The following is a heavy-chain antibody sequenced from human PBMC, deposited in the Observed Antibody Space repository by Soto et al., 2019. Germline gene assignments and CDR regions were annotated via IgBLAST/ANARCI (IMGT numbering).Heavy chain of an antibody. D-gene: IGHD1-26*01. CDR3: AREVISPATSDAFDI. CDR2: IYHTGAA. CDR1: GGSLSSDNFF. J-gene: IGHJ3*02. Sequence: QVQLQESGPGLVKPSQTLSVTCTVSGGSLSSDNFFWSWVRQHPGTGLEGVGYIYHTGAAYYNQSLKRRLTISLDKPKHRFSLSLISVTAAVTAVYYCAREVISPATSDAFDICGQWTMVTVSS. V-gene: IGHV4-31*03.